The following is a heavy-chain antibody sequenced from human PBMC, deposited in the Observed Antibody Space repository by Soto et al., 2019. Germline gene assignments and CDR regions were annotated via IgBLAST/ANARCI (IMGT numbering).Heavy chain of an antibody. J-gene: IGHJ4*02. D-gene: IGHD3-16*01. Sequence: QITLKQSGPTVVKPTQTLTLTCTFSGFSFNTGGVGVGWIRRPPGKALEWLAVNNWNDDKRYSPSLKNRLTLTKDTSKNQVVLTMTNMDPVDTATYFCAHSKWQVITVFDYWGRGTLVTVSS. CDR2: NNWNDDK. CDR1: GFSFNTGGVG. V-gene: IGHV2-5*01. CDR3: AHSKWQVITVFDY.